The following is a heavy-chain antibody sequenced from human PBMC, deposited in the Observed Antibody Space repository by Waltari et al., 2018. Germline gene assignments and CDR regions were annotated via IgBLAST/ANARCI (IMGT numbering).Heavy chain of an antibody. V-gene: IGHV1-2*06. D-gene: IGHD6-25*01. Sequence: QVQLVQSGAEVKKPGASVKVSCKASGYTFTGYYMHWVRQAPGQGLEWMGRINPNSGGTNYAQKFQGRVTITADTSTDTAYMELSSLRSEDTAVYYCATMSGYNAYFDYWGQGTLVTVSS. J-gene: IGHJ4*02. CDR2: INPNSGGT. CDR3: ATMSGYNAYFDY. CDR1: GYTFTGYY.